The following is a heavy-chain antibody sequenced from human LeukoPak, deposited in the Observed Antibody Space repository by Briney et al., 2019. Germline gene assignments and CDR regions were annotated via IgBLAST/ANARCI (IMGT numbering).Heavy chain of an antibody. D-gene: IGHD2-15*01. V-gene: IGHV4-4*07. CDR1: GGSISNNY. CDR2: IYTSGST. J-gene: IGHJ5*02. Sequence: SSETLSLTCSVSGGSISNNYWSWIRQPAGKGLEWIGRIYTSGSTNYNPSLKSRVTISVDTSKNQFSLKLSSVTAADTAVYYCARVGYGSDNWFDPWGQGTLVTVSS. CDR3: ARVGYGSDNWFDP.